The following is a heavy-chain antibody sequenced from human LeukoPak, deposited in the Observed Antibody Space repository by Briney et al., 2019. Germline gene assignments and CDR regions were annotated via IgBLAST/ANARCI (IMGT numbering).Heavy chain of an antibody. CDR2: ISSSSSYI. CDR1: GFTFSSYA. D-gene: IGHD3-22*01. V-gene: IGHV3-21*01. J-gene: IGHJ6*02. CDR3: ARSSITVIVVVDYGMDV. Sequence: GGSLRLSCAASGFTFSSYAMTWVRQAPGKGLEWVSSISSSSSYIYYADSVKGRFTISRDNAKNSLYLQMNSLRAEDTAVYYCARSSITVIVVVDYGMDVWGQGTTVTVSS.